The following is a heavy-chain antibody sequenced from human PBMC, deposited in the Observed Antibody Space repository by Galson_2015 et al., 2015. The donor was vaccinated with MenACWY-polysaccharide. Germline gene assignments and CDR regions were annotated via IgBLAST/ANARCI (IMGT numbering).Heavy chain of an antibody. Sequence: SLRLSCAASGFTLSTYAMHWVRQAPGKGLEWVAVISYDGGSKYYADSVKGQFTISRDNSMNTVYLEMNSLRPEDTAVYYCARDPALRFLEYLDLWGQGTLVTVSS. CDR1: GFTLSTYA. D-gene: IGHD3-3*01. CDR3: ARDPALRFLEYLDL. V-gene: IGHV3-30*01. J-gene: IGHJ4*02. CDR2: ISYDGGSK.